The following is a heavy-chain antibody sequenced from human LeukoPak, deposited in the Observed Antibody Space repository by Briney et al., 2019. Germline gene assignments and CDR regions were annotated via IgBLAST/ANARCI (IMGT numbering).Heavy chain of an antibody. CDR2: ISSSSSYI. CDR3: AKGVRITMVRGAFDI. CDR1: GFTFSSYS. V-gene: IGHV3-21*04. D-gene: IGHD3-10*01. Sequence: GGSLRLSCAASGFTFSSYSMNWVRQAPGKGLEWVSSISSSSSYIYYADSVKGRFTISRDNAKNSLYLQMNSLRAEDTALYYCAKGVRITMVRGAFDIWGQGTMVTVSS. J-gene: IGHJ3*02.